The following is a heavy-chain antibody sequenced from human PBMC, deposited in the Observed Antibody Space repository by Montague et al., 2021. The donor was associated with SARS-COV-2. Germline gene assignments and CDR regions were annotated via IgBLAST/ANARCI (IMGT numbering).Heavy chain of an antibody. CDR1: TDSFSGYY. CDR3: ARHPHQQISIFGVVWEGNWFDP. D-gene: IGHD3-3*01. V-gene: IGHV4-34*01. CDR2: ITHSGST. Sequence: SETLSLTCAVYTDSFSGYYWSWIRQSPGKGLEWIGEITHSGSTNHNPSLQSRVTISVDKSKKQVSLKLRSLTAADTAVYYCARHPHQQISIFGVVWEGNWFDPWGQGTLVTVSS. J-gene: IGHJ5*02.